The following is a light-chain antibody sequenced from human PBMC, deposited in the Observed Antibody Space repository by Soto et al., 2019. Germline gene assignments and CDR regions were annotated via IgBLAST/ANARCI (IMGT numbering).Light chain of an antibody. CDR2: DTS. CDR1: QSLSGK. J-gene: IGKJ1*01. CDR3: QQYSMWLWT. V-gene: IGKV3-15*01. Sequence: EIVMTQSPATLSVSPGERATLSCRASQSLSGKLAWFQQRPGQAPRLLIYDTSTRATGSPARFSGSGSGTEFTLTISSLQSEDFAVYYCQQYSMWLWTFGQGTKLEIK.